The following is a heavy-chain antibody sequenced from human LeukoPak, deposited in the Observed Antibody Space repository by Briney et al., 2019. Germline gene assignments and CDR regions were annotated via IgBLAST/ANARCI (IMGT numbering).Heavy chain of an antibody. V-gene: IGHV1-8*03. CDR3: ARVLGYCSSTSCYGGWFDP. Sequence: GSVKVSCKASGYTFTSYVINWVRQATGQGLEWMGWMNPNSGNTGYAQKFQGRVTITRNTSISTAYMELSSLRSEDTAVYYCARVLGYCSSTSCYGGWFDPWGQGTLVTVSS. CDR1: GYTFTSYV. D-gene: IGHD2-2*01. CDR2: MNPNSGNT. J-gene: IGHJ5*02.